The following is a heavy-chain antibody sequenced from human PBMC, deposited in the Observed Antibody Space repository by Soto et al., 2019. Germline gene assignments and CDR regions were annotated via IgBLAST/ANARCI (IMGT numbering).Heavy chain of an antibody. CDR3: AGTREIPYYHGMDV. Sequence: QVQLVQSGAEVKKPGSSVKVSCKAPGSTLSSYAINWVRQAPGQGLEWMGGIIPIFGSANYAPKFQARGTISADESTSTAYMEVSSLRSDDTAVYYCAGTREIPYYHGMDVWGQGTTVTVSS. D-gene: IGHD2-2*01. CDR1: GSTLSSYA. CDR2: IIPIFGSA. V-gene: IGHV1-69*01. J-gene: IGHJ6*02.